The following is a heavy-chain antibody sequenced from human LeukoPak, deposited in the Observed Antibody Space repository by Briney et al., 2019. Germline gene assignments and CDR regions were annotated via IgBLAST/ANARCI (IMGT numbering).Heavy chain of an antibody. CDR1: GDSVSSINGA. V-gene: IGHV6-1*01. CDR3: ARDLGNTGWYTFDY. Sequence: SQTLSLTCAISGDSVSSINGAWNWIRQSPSRGLEWLGRTYYRSKWYDEYAVSMRGRITINPDTSMNQFSLHLLSVTPEDTAVYYCARDLGNTGWYTFDYWGQGTLVTVSS. D-gene: IGHD6-19*01. J-gene: IGHJ4*02. CDR2: TYYRSKWYD.